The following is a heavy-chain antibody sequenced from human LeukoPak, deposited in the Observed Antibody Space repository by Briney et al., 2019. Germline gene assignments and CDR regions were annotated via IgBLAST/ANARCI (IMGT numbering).Heavy chain of an antibody. D-gene: IGHD4-17*01. CDR3: AKGVNDYGDYGPA. V-gene: IGHV3-23*01. CDR2: ISGNGGST. J-gene: IGHJ5*02. CDR1: GFTFSSYA. Sequence: GGSQRLSCAASGFTFSSYAMSWVRQAPGKGLEWVSAISGNGGSTYYADSVKGRFTISRDNSKNTLYLQMNSLRAEDTAVYYCAKGVNDYGDYGPAWGQGTLVTVSS.